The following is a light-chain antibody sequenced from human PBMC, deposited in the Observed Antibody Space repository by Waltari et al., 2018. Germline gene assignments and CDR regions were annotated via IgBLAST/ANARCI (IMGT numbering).Light chain of an antibody. J-gene: IGLJ2*01. CDR1: ALTKKS. Sequence: SYELTQPPSVSVSPGQTARITCSGDALTKKSAFWYQQKSGQAPVLFIFEDSKRPSGIPERFYDTSSGTMATFTITGAQVDDEADYYCYSTDSSGYLKVFGGGTKLTVL. CDR2: EDS. CDR3: YSTDSSGYLKV. V-gene: IGLV3-10*01.